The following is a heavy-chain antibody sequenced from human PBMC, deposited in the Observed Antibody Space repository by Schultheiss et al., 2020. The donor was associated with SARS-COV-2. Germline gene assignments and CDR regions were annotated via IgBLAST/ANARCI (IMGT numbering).Heavy chain of an antibody. D-gene: IGHD1-14*01. CDR2: ISSNGGST. Sequence: GGSLRLSCSASGFTFSSYAMHWVRQAPGKGLEYVSAISSNGGSTYYADSVKGRFTISRDNSKNTLYLQMSSLRAEDTAVYYCVKAGYKGSHYYYYYGMDVWGQGTTVTVSS. CDR3: VKAGYKGSHYYYYYGMDV. J-gene: IGHJ6*02. CDR1: GFTFSSYA. V-gene: IGHV3-64D*06.